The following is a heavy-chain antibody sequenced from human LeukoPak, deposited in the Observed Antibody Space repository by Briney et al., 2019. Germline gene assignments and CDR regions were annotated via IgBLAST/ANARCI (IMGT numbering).Heavy chain of an antibody. D-gene: IGHD3-16*01. J-gene: IGHJ6*03. Sequence: SETLSLTCAVYGGSFSGYYWSWTRQPPGKGLEWIGEINHSGSTNYNPSLKSRVTISVDTSKNQFSLKLSSVTAADTAVYYCARQTGGYYMDVWGKGTTVTVSS. V-gene: IGHV4-34*01. CDR1: GGSFSGYY. CDR3: ARQTGGYYMDV. CDR2: INHSGST.